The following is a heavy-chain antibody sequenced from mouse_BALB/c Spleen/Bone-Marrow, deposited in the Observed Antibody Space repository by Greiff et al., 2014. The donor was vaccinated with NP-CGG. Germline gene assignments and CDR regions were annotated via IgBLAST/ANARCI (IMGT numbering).Heavy chain of an antibody. D-gene: IGHD1-1*01. V-gene: IGHV1S34*01. CDR3: ARGGYGSTFYFDY. Sequence: LVKTGASVKISRKASGYSFTGYYIHWVKQSHGKSLEWIGYISCYNGATSYNQKFKGMATFTVDTSSSTAYMQFNSLTSEDSAVYYCARGGYGSTFYFDYWGQGTTLTVSS. J-gene: IGHJ2*01. CDR2: ISCYNGAT. CDR1: GYSFTGYY.